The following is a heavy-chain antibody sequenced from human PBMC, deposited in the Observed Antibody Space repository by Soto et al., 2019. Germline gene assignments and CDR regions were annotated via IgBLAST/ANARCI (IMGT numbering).Heavy chain of an antibody. V-gene: IGHV1-69*06. J-gene: IGHJ4*02. Sequence: QVVLLQSGAEVKEPGSSVRVSCQVSGSTFNNFAFSWVRQAPGHGPEWMGEIVVDSNTAEYSQRFQDRVTITADTSTDTLYMELGNLTFEDTAVYYCARAIKRWEVNYYFDFWGQGTLVTVSS. CDR3: ARAIKRWEVNYYFDF. D-gene: IGHD1-26*01. CDR2: IVVDSNTA. CDR1: GSTFNNFA.